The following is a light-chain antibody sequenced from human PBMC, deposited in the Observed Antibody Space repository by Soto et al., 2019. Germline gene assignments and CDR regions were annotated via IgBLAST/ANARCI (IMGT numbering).Light chain of an antibody. Sequence: EIVMTQSPATLSVSPGERATLSCRASQSVATNLAWYQQKPGQAPRLLIYGASNRATGIPARFSGSGSGTHFTPTISSLEPEDFAVYYCQQRSIWPPTFGQGTKVDIK. CDR2: GAS. V-gene: IGKV3-11*01. CDR1: QSVATN. CDR3: QQRSIWPPT. J-gene: IGKJ1*01.